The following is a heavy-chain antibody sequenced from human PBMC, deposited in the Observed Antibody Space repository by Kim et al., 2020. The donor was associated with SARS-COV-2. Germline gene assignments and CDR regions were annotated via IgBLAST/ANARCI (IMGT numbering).Heavy chain of an antibody. CDR2: VDWDGDK. J-gene: IGHJ4*02. D-gene: IGHD3-22*01. CDR3: ARIRRDSSGYIKRDD. CDR1: GFSLSTSGMC. V-gene: IGHV2-70*01. Sequence: SGPTLVNPTQTLTLTCTFSGFSLSTSGMCVTWIRQPPGKALEWLAMVDWDGDKHYSTSLRSRLTISKDISKNQVVLTMTNMDPVDTTTFYCARIRRDSSGYIKRDDWGRGALVTVSS.